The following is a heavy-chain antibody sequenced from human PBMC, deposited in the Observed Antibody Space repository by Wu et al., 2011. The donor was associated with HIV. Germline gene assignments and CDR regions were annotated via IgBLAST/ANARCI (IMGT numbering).Heavy chain of an antibody. Sequence: QVQLVQSGAEVKKPGASVKVSCKASGYTFTSYDISWVRQAPGQGLEWMGWISAYNGNTNYVQKLQGRVTMTTDTSTSTAYMELRSLRSDDTAVYYCARVDFPDYGFGSWNGMDVWGQGTTVTVSS. CDR3: ARVDFPDYGFGSWNGMDV. J-gene: IGHJ6*02. D-gene: IGHD3-10*01. V-gene: IGHV1-18*01. CDR1: GYTFTSYD. CDR2: ISAYNGNT.